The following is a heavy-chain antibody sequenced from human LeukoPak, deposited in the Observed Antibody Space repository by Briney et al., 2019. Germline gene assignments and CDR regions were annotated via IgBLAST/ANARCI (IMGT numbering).Heavy chain of an antibody. D-gene: IGHD2-15*01. J-gene: IGHJ6*03. CDR1: GFTFSSYA. CDR2: ISGSGGST. V-gene: IGHV3-23*01. Sequence: GGSLRLSCAASGFTFSSYAMSWVRKAPGKGLEWVSAISGSGGSTYYADSVKGRFTISRDNSKNTLYLQMNSLRGEDTAVYYCAREMGYCSGGSCYLHYYYMDVWGKGTTVTVSS. CDR3: AREMGYCSGGSCYLHYYYMDV.